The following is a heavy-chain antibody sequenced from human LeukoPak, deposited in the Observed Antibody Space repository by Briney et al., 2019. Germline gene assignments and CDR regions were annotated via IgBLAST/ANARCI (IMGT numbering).Heavy chain of an antibody. CDR3: ARAGVWLPAV. J-gene: IGHJ4*02. D-gene: IGHD3-9*01. Sequence: SETLSLTCAVSGASISSDKWWSWVRQPPGKGLEWIGEINHSGNTNYSPSLKSRVTMSTGKSKNEFSLRLTSVTAADTAVYYCARAGVWLPAVWGQGTLVTVSS. V-gene: IGHV4-4*02. CDR1: GASISSDKW. CDR2: INHSGNT.